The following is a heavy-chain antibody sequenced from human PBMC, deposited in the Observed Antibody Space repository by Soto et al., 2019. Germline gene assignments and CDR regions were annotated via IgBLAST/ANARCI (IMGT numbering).Heavy chain of an antibody. V-gene: IGHV3-7*02. CDR1: GFTFSNFW. D-gene: IGHD1-7*01. Sequence: HPGGSLRLSCAASGFTFSNFWMSWVRQAPGKGLEWVANIEQDGSEGYYADSVKGRFTISRDNSKNTLYLQMNSLRAEDTAVYYCAKVELELRGTASYNWFDPWGQGTLVTVSS. CDR3: AKVELELRGTASYNWFDP. J-gene: IGHJ5*02. CDR2: IEQDGSEG.